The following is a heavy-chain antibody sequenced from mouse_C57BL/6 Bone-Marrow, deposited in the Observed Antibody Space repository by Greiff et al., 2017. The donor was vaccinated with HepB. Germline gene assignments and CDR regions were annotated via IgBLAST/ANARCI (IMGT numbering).Heavy chain of an antibody. CDR2: IDPENGDT. V-gene: IGHV14-4*01. D-gene: IGHD2-5*01. CDR3: TTLYYSNPYYFDY. Sequence: VQLKQSGAELVRPGASVKLSCTASGFNIKDDYMPWVKQRPEQGLEWIGWIDPENGDTEYASKFQGKATITADTSSNTAYLQLSSLTSEDTAVYYCTTLYYSNPYYFDYWGQGTTLTVSS. J-gene: IGHJ2*01. CDR1: GFNIKDDY.